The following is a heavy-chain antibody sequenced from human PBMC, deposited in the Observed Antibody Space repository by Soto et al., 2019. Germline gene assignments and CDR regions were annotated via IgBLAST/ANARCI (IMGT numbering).Heavy chain of an antibody. CDR2: IYWNDAT. CDR1: GFSLTTSGAG. CDR3: AHREYGNYQKDNWFDP. Sequence: QITLKESGPTLVKPTQTLTLTCTFSGFSLTTSGAGVGWISQPPGKALEWLALIYWNDATRYSPSLKSRLTISKDTSKNQVVLRMTNMDPVDTATYYCAHREYGNYQKDNWFDPWGKGILVIVSS. J-gene: IGHJ5*02. V-gene: IGHV2-5*01. D-gene: IGHD4-17*01.